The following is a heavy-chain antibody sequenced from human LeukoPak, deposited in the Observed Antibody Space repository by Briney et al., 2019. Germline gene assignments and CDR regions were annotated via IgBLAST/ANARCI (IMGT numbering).Heavy chain of an antibody. D-gene: IGHD6-19*01. V-gene: IGHV4-61*02. Sequence: PSETLSLTCTVSGGSISSGSYYWRWIRQPPGKGLEWIGRIYTSGSTNYDPSLKSRVTISVDTSKNQFSLKLSSVTAADTAVYYCARAFIAVARDAFDIWGQGTMVTVSS. CDR3: ARAFIAVARDAFDI. CDR2: IYTSGST. CDR1: GGSISSGSYY. J-gene: IGHJ3*02.